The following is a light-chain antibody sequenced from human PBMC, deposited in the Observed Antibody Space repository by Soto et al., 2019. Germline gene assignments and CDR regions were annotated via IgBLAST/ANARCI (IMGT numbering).Light chain of an antibody. Sequence: QSALTQPASVSGSPGQTITISCTETRSDIGTSNYVSWFQQYVGKAPKCVIYDVSNRPSGVSYRFSGSKSGNVASLTISGLQAEDESDYYCTPYTTTNTLAVGGGTKLTVL. CDR3: TPYTTTNTLA. J-gene: IGLJ2*01. CDR2: DVS. CDR1: RSDIGTSNY. V-gene: IGLV2-14*03.